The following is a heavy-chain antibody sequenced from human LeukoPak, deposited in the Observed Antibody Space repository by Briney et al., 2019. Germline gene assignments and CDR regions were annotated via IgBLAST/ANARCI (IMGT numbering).Heavy chain of an antibody. J-gene: IGHJ4*02. V-gene: IGHV1-69*13. Sequence: SVKVSCKASGGSFSRYAISWVRQAPGQGLEWMGGIIPIFGTANYAQKFQGRVTITADESTRTAYMELRTLGSEDTAIYYCARGSGETGGYYYVYWGRGTPVTVSS. CDR2: IIPIFGTA. CDR3: ARGSGETGGYYYVY. CDR1: GGSFSRYA. D-gene: IGHD2-8*02.